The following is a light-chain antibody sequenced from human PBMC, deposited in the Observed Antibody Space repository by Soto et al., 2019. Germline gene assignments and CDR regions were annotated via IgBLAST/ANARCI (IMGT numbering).Light chain of an antibody. J-gene: IGKJ4*01. Sequence: EVVMTQSPATVSVSPGEGVTLSCRASQTISNDLAWYQQKPGQAPRLPIYGASTRATGVPARFSGGGSGTEFTLTISSLQSEDFAFYYCQQNNKWPTVTFGGGTKVDIK. V-gene: IGKV3-15*01. CDR3: QQNNKWPTVT. CDR2: GAS. CDR1: QTISND.